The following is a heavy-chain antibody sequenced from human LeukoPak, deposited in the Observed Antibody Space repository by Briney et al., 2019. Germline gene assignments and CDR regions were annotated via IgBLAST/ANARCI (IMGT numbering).Heavy chain of an antibody. CDR2: ISGSGGST. J-gene: IGHJ6*02. CDR1: GFTFSSYA. V-gene: IGHV3-23*01. CDR3: AKSTSSSSAAYYYYGMDV. D-gene: IGHD6-6*01. Sequence: GASLRLSCAASGFTFSSYAMSWVRQAPGKGLEWVSAISGSGGSTYYADSVKGRFTISRDNSKNTLYLQMNSLRAEDTAVYYCAKSTSSSSAAYYYYGMDVWGQGTTITVSS.